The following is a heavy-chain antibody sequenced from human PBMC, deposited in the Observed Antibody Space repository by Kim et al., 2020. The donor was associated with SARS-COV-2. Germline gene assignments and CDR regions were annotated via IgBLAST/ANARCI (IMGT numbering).Heavy chain of an antibody. D-gene: IGHD1-26*01. CDR2: IYYSGSA. CDR3: ARLSPYSASPTYYFDY. CDR1: GGSMSRYY. J-gene: IGHJ4*01. V-gene: IGHV4-59*08. Sequence: SETLSLTCTVSGGSMSRYYWSWIRQPPGKGLECIGYIYYSGSANYNPSLKSRVTISVDTSKDQFSLRLTSVTAADTAVYYCARLSPYSASPTYYFDYWG.